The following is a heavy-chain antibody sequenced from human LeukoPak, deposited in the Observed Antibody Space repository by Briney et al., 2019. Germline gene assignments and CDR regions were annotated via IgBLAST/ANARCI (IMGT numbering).Heavy chain of an antibody. Sequence: SETLSLTCTVPGGSISRGGYYWSWIRQHPGKGLEWIGYIYYSGSTYYNPSLKSRVTISVDTSKNQFSLKLSSVTAADTAVYYCARAGIAAADINWFDPWGQGTLVTVSS. D-gene: IGHD6-13*01. V-gene: IGHV4-31*03. CDR2: IYYSGST. CDR1: GGSISRGGYY. J-gene: IGHJ5*02. CDR3: ARAGIAAADINWFDP.